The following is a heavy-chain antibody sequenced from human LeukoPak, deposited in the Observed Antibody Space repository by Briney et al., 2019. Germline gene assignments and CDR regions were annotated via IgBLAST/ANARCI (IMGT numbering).Heavy chain of an antibody. Sequence: GGTLRLSCAASGFTVSSNYMSWVRQAPGKGLEWVSVIYSGGSTYYADSVKGRFTISRDNSKNTLYLQMNSLRAEDTAVYYCARDGSSGWPYDYWGQGTLVTVSS. V-gene: IGHV3-53*01. CDR3: ARDGSSGWPYDY. CDR2: IYSGGST. CDR1: GFTVSSNY. J-gene: IGHJ4*02. D-gene: IGHD6-19*01.